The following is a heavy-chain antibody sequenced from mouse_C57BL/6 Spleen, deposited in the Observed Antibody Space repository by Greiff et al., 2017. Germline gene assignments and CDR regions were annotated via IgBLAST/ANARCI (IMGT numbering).Heavy chain of an antibody. J-gene: IGHJ3*01. V-gene: IGHV1-22*01. D-gene: IGHD1-1*01. CDR3: AREGYGSSPAWFAY. CDR2: INPNNGGT. Sequence: VQLQQSGPELVKPGASVKMSCKASGYTFTDYNMHWVKQSHGKSLEWIGYINPNNGGTSYNQKFKGKATLTVNKSSSTAYMELRSLTSEDSAVYYCAREGYGSSPAWFAYWGQGTLVTVSA. CDR1: GYTFTDYN.